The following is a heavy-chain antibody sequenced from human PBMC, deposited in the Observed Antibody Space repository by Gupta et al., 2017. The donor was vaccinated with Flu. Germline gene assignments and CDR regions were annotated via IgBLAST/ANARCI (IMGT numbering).Heavy chain of an antibody. CDR2: IVPMFGTV. Sequence: QVQLVQSGAEVKKPGSSVKVSCKASGGTFSNYAISWVRQAPGQGLEWMGGIVPMFGTVNYAQKFQGRVTITADESTSTAYMELSSLRYEDTAVYYCARGYDSWSVTGYGMEVWGQGTTVTVSS. J-gene: IGHJ6*02. CDR1: GGTFSNYA. D-gene: IGHD3-3*01. V-gene: IGHV1-69*01. CDR3: ARGYDSWSVTGYGMEV.